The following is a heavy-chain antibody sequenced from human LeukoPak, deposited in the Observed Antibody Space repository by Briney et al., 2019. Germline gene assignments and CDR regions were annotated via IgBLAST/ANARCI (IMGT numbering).Heavy chain of an antibody. V-gene: IGHV3-48*01. Sequence: GGSLRLSCAASGFTFSSYSMNWVRQAPGKGLEWVSYISSSSSTIYYADSVKGRFTTSRDNAKNSLYLQMNSLRAEDTAVYYCAEGPYYDILTGYSSDAFHIWGQGTVVTVSS. J-gene: IGHJ3*02. CDR3: AEGPYYDILTGYSSDAFHI. D-gene: IGHD3-9*01. CDR1: GFTFSSYS. CDR2: ISSSSSTI.